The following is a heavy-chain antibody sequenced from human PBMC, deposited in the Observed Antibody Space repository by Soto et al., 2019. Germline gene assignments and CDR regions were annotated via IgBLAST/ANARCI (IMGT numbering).Heavy chain of an antibody. J-gene: IGHJ4*02. D-gene: IGHD6-13*01. V-gene: IGHV4-4*02. Sequence: SETLSLTCAVSGDSITSDKWWSWIRQPPGKGLQWIGEIYHSGSAKYNPSLKSRVIISVDKSKNQFSLKLSSVTAADTAVYYCARGETQQQRDYWGQGTLVTVSS. CDR2: IYHSGSA. CDR3: ARGETQQQRDY. CDR1: GDSITSDKW.